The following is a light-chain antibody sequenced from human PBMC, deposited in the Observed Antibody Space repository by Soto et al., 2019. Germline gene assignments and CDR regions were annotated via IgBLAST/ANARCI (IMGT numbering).Light chain of an antibody. Sequence: QSALTQPRSVSESPGQSVTISCSGTSSDVGGYKYVSWYQQHLGVAPKLMIYDVSKRPSVVTDRFSGSKSGSTASLTISGLQADDEADYYCCSYSGSSPWVFGGGTKLTVL. CDR3: CSYSGSSPWV. V-gene: IGLV2-11*01. CDR1: SSDVGGYKY. J-gene: IGLJ3*02. CDR2: DVS.